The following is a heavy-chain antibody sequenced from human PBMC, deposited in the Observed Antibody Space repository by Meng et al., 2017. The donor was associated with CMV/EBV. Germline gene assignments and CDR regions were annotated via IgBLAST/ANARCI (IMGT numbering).Heavy chain of an antibody. J-gene: IGHJ6*02. CDR2: ISSSSSYI. CDR3: ARDYDGSGEGHYYGMDV. CDR1: GFTFDDYG. V-gene: IGHV3-21*01. Sequence: GESLKISCAASGFTFDDYGMSWVRQAPGKGLEWVSSISSSSSYIYYADSVKGRFTISRDNAKNSLYLQMNSLRAEDTAVYYCARDYDGSGEGHYYGMDVWGQGTTVTVSS. D-gene: IGHD3-10*01.